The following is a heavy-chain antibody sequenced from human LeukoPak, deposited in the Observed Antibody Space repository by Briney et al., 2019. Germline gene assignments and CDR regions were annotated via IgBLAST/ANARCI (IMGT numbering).Heavy chain of an antibody. Sequence: GASVTVSCTASGGTFSSYAISWVRQAPGQGLEWMGGIIPIFGTANYAQKFQGRVTITADESTSTAYMELSSLRSEDTAVYYCASKNYDFWSGYSNYYGMDVWDQGTTVTVSS. CDR1: GGTFSSYA. J-gene: IGHJ6*02. D-gene: IGHD3-3*01. V-gene: IGHV1-69*13. CDR2: IIPIFGTA. CDR3: ASKNYDFWSGYSNYYGMDV.